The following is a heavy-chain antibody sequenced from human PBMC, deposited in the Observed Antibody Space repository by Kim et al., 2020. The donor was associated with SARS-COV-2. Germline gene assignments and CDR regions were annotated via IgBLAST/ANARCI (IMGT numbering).Heavy chain of an antibody. D-gene: IGHD3-3*01. CDR2: MNPNSGNT. Sequence: ASVKVSCKASGDTFTSYDINWVRQATGQGLEWMGWMNPNSGNTGYAQKFQGRVNMTRNTSISTAYMELSSLRSEDTAVYYCARGSPDEFWSGYLSYWYYMDVWGKGTTVTVSS. J-gene: IGHJ6*03. V-gene: IGHV1-8*01. CDR1: GDTFTSYD. CDR3: ARGSPDEFWSGYLSYWYYMDV.